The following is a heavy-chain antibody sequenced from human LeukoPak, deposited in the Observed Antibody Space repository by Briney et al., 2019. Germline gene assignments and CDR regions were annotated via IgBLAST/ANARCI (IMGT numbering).Heavy chain of an antibody. J-gene: IGHJ4*02. CDR1: GFTFSSYG. D-gene: IGHD3-10*01. CDR3: AKSGRPSYPHYFDY. CDR2: ISYDGSNK. Sequence: GRSLRLSCAASGFTFSSYGMHWVRQAPGKGLEWVAVISYDGSNKYYADSVKGRFTISRDNSKNTLYLQMNSLRAEDTAVCYCAKSGRPSYPHYFDYWGQGTLVTVSS. V-gene: IGHV3-30*18.